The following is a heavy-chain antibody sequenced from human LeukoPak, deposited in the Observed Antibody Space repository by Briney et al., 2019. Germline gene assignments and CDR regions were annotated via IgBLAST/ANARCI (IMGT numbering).Heavy chain of an antibody. CDR1: GGTFSSYA. V-gene: IGHV1-69*13. Sequence: ASVKVSCKASGGTFSSYAISWVRQAPGQGLEWMGGIIPIFGTANYAQKFQGRVTITADESTSTAYMELSSLRSEDTAVYYCARTIERSGVAAAGNFDYWGQGTLVTVSS. CDR3: ARTIERSGVAAAGNFDY. CDR2: IIPIFGTA. J-gene: IGHJ4*02. D-gene: IGHD6-13*01.